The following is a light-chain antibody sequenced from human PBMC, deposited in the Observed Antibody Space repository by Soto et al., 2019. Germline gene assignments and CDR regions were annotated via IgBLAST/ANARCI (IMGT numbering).Light chain of an antibody. Sequence: EIVLTQSPATLSLSPGERATLSCRASQSVSSYLAWYQQKPGQAPRLLIYDASNRATGIPARFSGSGSGTDFTLTISSLEPEDFATYYCQQYYSYPRTFGQGTKLEIK. J-gene: IGKJ2*02. CDR1: QSVSSY. CDR3: QQYYSYPRT. V-gene: IGKV3-11*01. CDR2: DAS.